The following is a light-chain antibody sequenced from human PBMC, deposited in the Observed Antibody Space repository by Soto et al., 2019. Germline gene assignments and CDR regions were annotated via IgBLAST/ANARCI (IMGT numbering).Light chain of an antibody. CDR2: AAS. CDR1: QGVSSK. CDR3: QQYNSWPPIT. J-gene: IGKJ5*01. V-gene: IGKV3-15*01. Sequence: EIVMTQSPATLSVSPGERATLSCRASQGVSSKLAWYQQKPGQAPRLLIYAASTRATGIPDRFSGSGSGTEFTLTISSLQSEDFAVYYCQQYNSWPPITFGQGTRLEIK.